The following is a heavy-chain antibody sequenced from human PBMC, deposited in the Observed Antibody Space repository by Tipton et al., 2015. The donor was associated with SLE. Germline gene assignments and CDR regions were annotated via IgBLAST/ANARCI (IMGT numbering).Heavy chain of an antibody. V-gene: IGHV1-18*01. Sequence: VQLVQSGAEVKKPGASVKVSCKASGYTFTTYGISWVRQAPGQGLEWMGWISAYNGNTHYAQKLQGRVTMTTDTSTNTAYMDLRSLRSDDTAVYYCARAPQWEPPTFDIWGQGTMVTVSS. CDR2: ISAYNGNT. CDR1: GYTFTTYG. D-gene: IGHD1-26*01. CDR3: ARAPQWEPPTFDI. J-gene: IGHJ3*02.